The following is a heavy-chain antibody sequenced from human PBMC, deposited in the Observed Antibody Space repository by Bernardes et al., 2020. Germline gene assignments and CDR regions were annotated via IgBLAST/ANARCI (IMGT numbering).Heavy chain of an antibody. J-gene: IGHJ6*04. Sequence: VGSLILSCAASGFTFSSYSMNWVRQAPGKGLEWVSYISSSSSTIYYADSVKGRFTISRDNAKNSLYLQMNSLRDEDTAVYYCARDQAGGRGPGYGMDVWGKGTTVTVSS. D-gene: IGHD3-10*01. CDR3: ARDQAGGRGPGYGMDV. CDR1: GFTFSSYS. V-gene: IGHV3-48*02. CDR2: ISSSSSTI.